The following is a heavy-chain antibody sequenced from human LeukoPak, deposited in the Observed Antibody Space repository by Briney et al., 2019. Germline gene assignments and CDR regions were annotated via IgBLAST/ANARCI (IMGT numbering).Heavy chain of an antibody. D-gene: IGHD5-12*01. CDR1: GFTFSNAW. V-gene: IGHV3-15*01. Sequence: GGSLRLSCAASGFTFSNAWMSWVRQAPGKGREWVGRIKSKTDGGTTDYAAPVKGRFTISRDDSKNTLYLHMNSLKTEDTAVYYCTPDGYSGYDYVDYWGQGTLVTVSS. J-gene: IGHJ4*02. CDR3: TPDGYSGYDYVDY. CDR2: IKSKTDGGTT.